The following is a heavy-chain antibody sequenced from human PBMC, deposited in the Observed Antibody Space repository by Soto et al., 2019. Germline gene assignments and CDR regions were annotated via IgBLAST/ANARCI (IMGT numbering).Heavy chain of an antibody. D-gene: IGHD1-1*01. J-gene: IGHJ4*02. CDR2: IYYSGST. CDR1: GGSISSYY. V-gene: IGHV4-59*01. CDR3: ARGLLGPTTGTTGCDY. Sequence: SETLSLTCTVSGGSISSYYWSWIRQPPGKGLEWIGYIYYSGSTNYNPSLKSRVTISVDTSKNQFSLKLSSVTAADTAVYYCARGLLGPTTGTTGCDYWGQGTLVTVTS.